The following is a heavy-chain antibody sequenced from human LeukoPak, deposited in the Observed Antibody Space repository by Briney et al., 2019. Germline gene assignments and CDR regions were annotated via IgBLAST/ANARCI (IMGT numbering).Heavy chain of an antibody. Sequence: GEALNSSCRASEYSFTSYWIAWGRQIRGKGLEWMGIIYPGDSDIRCSPSFQGQVTISADKSISTAYLQWSSLRASDTAMDYWARTRIRDYWYFDLWGRGTLVTVSS. CDR2: IYPGDSDI. CDR1: EYSFTSYW. CDR3: ARTRIRDYWYFDL. V-gene: IGHV5-51*01. J-gene: IGHJ2*01.